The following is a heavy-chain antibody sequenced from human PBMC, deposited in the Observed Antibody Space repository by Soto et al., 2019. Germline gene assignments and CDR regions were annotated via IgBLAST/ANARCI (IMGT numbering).Heavy chain of an antibody. J-gene: IGHJ4*02. CDR2: IFQSGAT. Sequence: GGSLRLSCAASGFTLSTYTMNWVRQPPGKGLEWVSGIFQSGATFYTDSVKGRFTISRDNSKSMVYLQMDSLRADDTALYYCPKDRPPDGFWPFHYGGGGILVTVPA. CDR3: PKDRPPDGFWPFHY. V-gene: IGHV3-23*01. CDR1: GFTLSTYT. D-gene: IGHD3-3*01.